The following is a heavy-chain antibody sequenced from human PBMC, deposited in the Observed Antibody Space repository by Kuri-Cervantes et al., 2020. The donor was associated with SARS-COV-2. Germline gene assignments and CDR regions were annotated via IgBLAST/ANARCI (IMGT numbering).Heavy chain of an antibody. J-gene: IGHJ4*02. CDR1: GGTFSSYA. CDR2: IIPIFGIA. V-gene: IGHV1-69*04. CDR3: ARDAAADNLSDY. Sequence: SAKVSCKASGGTFSSYAISWVLQDPGQGLGWMGRIIPIFGIAKYAQKFQGRVTITADKSTSTAYMELSSLRSEDTAVYYCARDAAADNLSDYWGQGTLVTVSS. D-gene: IGHD6-13*01.